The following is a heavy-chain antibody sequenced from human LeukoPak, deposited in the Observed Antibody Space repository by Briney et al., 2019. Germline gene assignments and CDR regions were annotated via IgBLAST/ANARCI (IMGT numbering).Heavy chain of an antibody. CDR2: IKTDGSEK. Sequence: GGSLRLSCEGSGFTFSNYWMGWVRQAPGKGLQWVANIKTDGSEKYYVDSVKGRFTISRDNAKNTLYLQMDSLGAEDTAVYYCANFACCHYDSESGYWGQGTLVTVSS. D-gene: IGHD3-22*01. CDR1: GFTFSNYW. V-gene: IGHV3-7*03. CDR3: ANFACCHYDSESGY. J-gene: IGHJ4*02.